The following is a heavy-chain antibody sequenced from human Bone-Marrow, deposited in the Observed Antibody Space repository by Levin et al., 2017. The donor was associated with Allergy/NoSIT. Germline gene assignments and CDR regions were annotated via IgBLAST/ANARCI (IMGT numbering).Heavy chain of an antibody. CDR3: AKDRDFYGSGSLGN. J-gene: IGHJ4*02. Sequence: SLKISCASSLFTFINYTISFFLQAPGKGLEWFSGISVICDSTYDLYSVKGRFTISRDNSKNTLYLQMNSLRAEDTAVYYCAKDRDFYGSGSLGNWGQGTLVTVSS. CDR1: LFTFINYT. CDR2: ISVICDST. D-gene: IGHD3-10*01. V-gene: IGHV3-23*01.